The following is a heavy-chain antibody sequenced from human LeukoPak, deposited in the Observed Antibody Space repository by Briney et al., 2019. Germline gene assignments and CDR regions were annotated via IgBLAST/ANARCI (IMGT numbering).Heavy chain of an antibody. D-gene: IGHD7-27*01. J-gene: IGHJ4*02. CDR3: ARDPGGTWGFDY. V-gene: IGHV1-18*01. CDR1: GYTFTSYG. Sequence: ASVKVSCKASGYTFTSYGISWVRQAPGQGLEWMGWISAYNGNTNYAQKLQGRVTMTTDTSTNTAYMELRSLKSDDTAVYYCARDPGGTWGFDYWGQGALVTVSS. CDR2: ISAYNGNT.